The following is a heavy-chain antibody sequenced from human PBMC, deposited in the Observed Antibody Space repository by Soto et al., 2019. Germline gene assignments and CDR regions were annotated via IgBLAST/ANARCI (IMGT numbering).Heavy chain of an antibody. V-gene: IGHV3-48*01. CDR2: ISSSSSTI. J-gene: IGHJ3*02. CDR3: AGAYGSSTSRYSADLGAFDI. D-gene: IGHD2-2*01. Sequence: EVQLVESGGGLVQPGGSLRLSCAASGFTFSSYSMNWVRQAPGKGLEWVSYISSSSSTIYYADSVKGRFTISRDNAKNSLYRQMNSLRAEDTVVYYCAGAYGSSTSRYSADLGAFDIWGQGTMVTVSS. CDR1: GFTFSSYS.